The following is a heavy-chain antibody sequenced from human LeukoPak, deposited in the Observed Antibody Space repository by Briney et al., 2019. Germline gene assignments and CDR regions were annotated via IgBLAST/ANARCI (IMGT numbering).Heavy chain of an antibody. CDR3: ARAWWLRGPNWFDP. D-gene: IGHD5-12*01. V-gene: IGHV4-34*01. CDR1: GGSISDYY. J-gene: IGHJ5*02. Sequence: SETLSLTCTVSGGSISDYYWSWIRQPPGKGLEWIGEINHSGSTNYNPSLKSRVTISVDTSKNQFSLKLSSVTAADTAVYYCARAWWLRGPNWFDPWGQGTLVTVSS. CDR2: INHSGST.